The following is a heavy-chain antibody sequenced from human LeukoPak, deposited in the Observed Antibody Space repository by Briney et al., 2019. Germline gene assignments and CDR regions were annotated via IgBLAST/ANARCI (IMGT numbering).Heavy chain of an antibody. CDR1: GFTFSSYS. CDR2: ISSSSSYI. J-gene: IGHJ6*02. V-gene: IGHV3-21*01. CDR3: ARDLPPRRIPGESVGYGMDV. D-gene: IGHD2-21*01. Sequence: GGSLRLSCAASGFTFSSYSMNWVRQAPGKGLEWVSSISSSSSYIYYADSVKGRFTISRDNAKNSLYLQMNSLRAEDTAVYYCARDLPPRRIPGESVGYGMDVWGQGTTVTVSS.